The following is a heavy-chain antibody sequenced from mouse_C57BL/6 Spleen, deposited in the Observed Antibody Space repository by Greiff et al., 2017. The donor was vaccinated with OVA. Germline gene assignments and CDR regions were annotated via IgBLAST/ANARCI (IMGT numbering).Heavy chain of an antibody. V-gene: IGHV1-69*01. CDR3: ARGVTTVSWYFDV. CDR2: IDPSDSYT. CDR1: GYTFTSYW. J-gene: IGHJ1*03. Sequence: QVQLQQPGAELVMPGASVKLSCKASGYTFTSYWMHWVKQRPGQGLEWIGEIDPSDSYTNYNQKFKGKSTLTVDKSSSTAYMQRSSLTSEDSAVYYCARGVTTVSWYFDVWGTGTTVTVSS. D-gene: IGHD1-1*01.